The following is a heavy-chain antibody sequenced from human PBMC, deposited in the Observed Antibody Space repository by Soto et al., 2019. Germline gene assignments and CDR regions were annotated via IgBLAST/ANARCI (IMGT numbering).Heavy chain of an antibody. V-gene: IGHV4-4*07. CDR1: GGSISSYY. J-gene: IGHJ4*02. D-gene: IGHD6-13*01. CDR2: IYTSGST. CDR3: ARDLPYSSSWYAGFDY. Sequence: QVQLQESGPGLVKPSETLSLTCTVSGGSISSYYWSWIRQPAGKGLEWIGRIYTSGSTNYNPSLRSRVTTSVDTSRNQFSLKLSSVTAAEAAVYYCARDLPYSSSWYAGFDYWGQGTLVTVSS.